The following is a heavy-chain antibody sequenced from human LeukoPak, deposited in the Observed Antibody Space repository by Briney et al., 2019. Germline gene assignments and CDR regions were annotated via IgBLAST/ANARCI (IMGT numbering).Heavy chain of an antibody. CDR2: ITSTSSAV. CDR1: GFIFSSYR. Sequence: GGSLRLSCAASGFIFSSYRMNWVRQAPGKGPEWVSHITSTSSAVYYADSVKGRFTISRDNARRSLFLQMNSLRAEDTAVYYCARQAYYYDSSGYNHYFDYWGQGTLVTVSS. CDR3: ARQAYYYDSSGYNHYFDY. V-gene: IGHV3-48*04. J-gene: IGHJ4*02. D-gene: IGHD3-22*01.